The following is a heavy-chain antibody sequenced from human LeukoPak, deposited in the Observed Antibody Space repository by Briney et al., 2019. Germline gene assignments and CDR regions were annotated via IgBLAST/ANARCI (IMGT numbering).Heavy chain of an antibody. V-gene: IGHV3-21*01. CDR1: GFTLSSYS. J-gene: IGHJ1*01. CDR3: ARGPGIAVAPLQH. Sequence: GGSLRLSCEVSGFTLSSYSMTWVRQAPGKGLEWVSSFRSSGRDIIYGDSVRGRFTIARDDAKNSLYLQMNSLRAEDTAVYYCARGPGIAVAPLQHWGQGTLVTVSS. D-gene: IGHD6-19*01. CDR2: FRSSGRDI.